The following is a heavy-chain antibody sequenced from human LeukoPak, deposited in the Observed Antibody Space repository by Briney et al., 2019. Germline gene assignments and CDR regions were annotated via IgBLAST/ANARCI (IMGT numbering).Heavy chain of an antibody. D-gene: IGHD6-25*01. V-gene: IGHV4-39*02. CDR3: ARSSGTGTFSY. CDR1: GDSISRSTYY. CDR2: VYYGRSP. J-gene: IGHJ4*02. Sequence: SETLSLTCTDSGDSISRSTYYWAWIRQPPGKGLEWIGSVYYGRSPYFNPSLESRATISVDTSKNHFSLKMSSVTAADTAVYYCARSSGTGTFSYWGQGTLVTVSS.